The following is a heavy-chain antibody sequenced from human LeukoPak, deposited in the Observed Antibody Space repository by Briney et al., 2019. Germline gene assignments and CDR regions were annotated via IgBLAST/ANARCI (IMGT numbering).Heavy chain of an antibody. V-gene: IGHV3-21*01. CDR2: ISSSSSYI. D-gene: IGHD4-23*01. CDR3: ARSDVARWDFDY. J-gene: IGHJ4*02. CDR1: GFTFSSYS. Sequence: GGSLRLSCAASGFTFSSYSMNWVRQAPGKGLEWVSSISSSSSYIYYADSVKGRFIIYSDNAKNSLYLQMNSLRAEDTAVYYCARSDVARWDFDYWGQGTLVTVSS.